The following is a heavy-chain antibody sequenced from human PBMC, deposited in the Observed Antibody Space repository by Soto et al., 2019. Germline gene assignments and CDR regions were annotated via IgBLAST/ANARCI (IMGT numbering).Heavy chain of an antibody. CDR2: ISGSGGST. J-gene: IGHJ4*02. V-gene: IGHV3-23*01. CDR3: ASQSDQEPYYFDF. Sequence: GGSLRPSCAASGFTFGSYAMSWVRHAPGKGLEWVSAISGSGGSTYYADSVKGRFTISRDNTKNTLYLQMNSLRAEDTAVYYCASQSDQEPYYFDFWGQGTLVTVSS. D-gene: IGHD1-1*01. CDR1: GFTFGSYA.